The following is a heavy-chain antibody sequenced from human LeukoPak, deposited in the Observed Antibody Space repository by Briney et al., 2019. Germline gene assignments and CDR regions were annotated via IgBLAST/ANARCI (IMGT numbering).Heavy chain of an antibody. CDR2: ISWNSGSI. V-gene: IGHV3-9*01. D-gene: IGHD3-10*01. Sequence: GGSLRLSCAASGFTFDDYAMHWVRQAPGKGLEWVPGISWNSGSIGYADSVKGRFTISRDNAKNSLYLQMNSLRAEDTALYYCAKDRRPVTMVQGVIITAAFDIWGQGQWSPSL. J-gene: IGHJ3*02. CDR1: GFTFDDYA. CDR3: AKDRRPVTMVQGVIITAAFDI.